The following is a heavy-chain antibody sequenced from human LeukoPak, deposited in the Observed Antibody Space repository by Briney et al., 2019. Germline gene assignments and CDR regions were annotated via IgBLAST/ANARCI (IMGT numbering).Heavy chain of an antibody. CDR3: ANTGGSGSSMIYYYYYYMDV. J-gene: IGHJ6*03. V-gene: IGHV3-30*02. CDR2: IRYDGSNK. CDR1: GFTFSSYG. D-gene: IGHD1-26*01. Sequence: PGGSLRLSCAASGFTFSSYGMHWVRQAPGKGLEWVAFIRYDGSNKYYEDSVKGRFTISRDNSKNTLYLQMNSLRAEDTAVYYCANTGGSGSSMIYYYYYYMDVWGKGTTVTVSS.